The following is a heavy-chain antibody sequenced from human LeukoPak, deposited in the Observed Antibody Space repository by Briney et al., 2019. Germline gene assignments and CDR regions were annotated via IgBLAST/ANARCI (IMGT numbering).Heavy chain of an antibody. CDR1: GYSFTGYY. CDR3: AREDSIAAFDA. V-gene: IGHV1-2*02. J-gene: IGHJ5*02. CDR2: INPNSGGT. Sequence: ASVKVSCKASGYSFTGYYMHWGRQAPGQGLEWMGWINPNSGGTNYAQKFQGRVTMTRDTSISTAYMELSRLRSDDTAVYYCAREDSIAAFDAWGQGILVTVAS. D-gene: IGHD6-13*01.